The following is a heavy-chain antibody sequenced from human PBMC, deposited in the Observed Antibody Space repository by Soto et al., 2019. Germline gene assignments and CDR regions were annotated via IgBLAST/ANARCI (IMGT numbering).Heavy chain of an antibody. V-gene: IGHV4-4*02. CDR3: ARSFGWYAIDH. CDR2: IHHSGST. CDR1: SASIITEQR. J-gene: IGHJ4*02. Sequence: QMQLQESDPGLVKPSETLSLTCAVSSASIITEQRWTWVRQPPGKGLEWIGEIHHSGSTNNNPSLRSRVTMSVDKSKNQFSLNLNSVTAADTALYYCARSFGWYAIDHWGQGTLVIVSS. D-gene: IGHD6-19*01.